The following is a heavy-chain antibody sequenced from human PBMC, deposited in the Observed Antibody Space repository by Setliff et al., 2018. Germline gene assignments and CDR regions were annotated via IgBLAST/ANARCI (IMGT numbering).Heavy chain of an antibody. Sequence: GESLKISCQGSGYSFTTYWIGWVRQMPGKGLELMGIIYPADSDPRYSPSFRGQVTISADKSISTAYLQWSSLKASDTAMYYCARLGWSDAFDIWGQGTMVTVSS. J-gene: IGHJ3*02. D-gene: IGHD6-19*01. CDR1: GYSFTTYW. CDR2: IYPADSDP. V-gene: IGHV5-51*01. CDR3: ARLGWSDAFDI.